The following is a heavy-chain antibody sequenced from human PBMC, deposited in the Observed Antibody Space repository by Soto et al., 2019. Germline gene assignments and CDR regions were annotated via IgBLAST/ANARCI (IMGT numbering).Heavy chain of an antibody. D-gene: IGHD3-10*01. CDR1: GYTFTSYA. V-gene: IGHV1-3*01. Sequence: ASVKVSCKASGYTFTSYAMHWVRQAPGQRLEWMGWINAGNGNTKYSQKFQGRVTITRDTSASTAYMELSSLRSEDTAVYYCARESYYGSGSYPWFDPWGQGTLVTVSS. CDR2: INAGNGNT. J-gene: IGHJ5*02. CDR3: ARESYYGSGSYPWFDP.